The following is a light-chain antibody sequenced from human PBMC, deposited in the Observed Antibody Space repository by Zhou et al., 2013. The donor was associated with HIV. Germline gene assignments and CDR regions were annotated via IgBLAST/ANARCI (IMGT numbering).Light chain of an antibody. V-gene: IGKV1-13*02. J-gene: IGKJ2*01. CDR1: HDISSA. Sequence: AIQLTQSPSSLSASVGDRVTITCRTSHDISSALVWYQQKPGRPPRLLIYAASTLDSDVPSRFSGRGSGSEFTLTISTLQPEDFATYYCQQFNSYPYSFGQGTTVDIK. CDR3: QQFNSYPYS. CDR2: AAS.